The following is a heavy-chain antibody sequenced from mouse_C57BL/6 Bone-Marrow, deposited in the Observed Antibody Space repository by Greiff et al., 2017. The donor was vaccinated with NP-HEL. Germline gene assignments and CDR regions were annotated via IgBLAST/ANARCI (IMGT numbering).Heavy chain of an antibody. J-gene: IGHJ2*01. CDR1: GYTFTSYW. V-gene: IGHV1-55*01. D-gene: IGHD1-1*01. CDR2: IYPGSGST. CDR3: ARSDYGSPYFDY. Sequence: QVRLKQPGAELVKPGASVKMSCKASGYTFTSYWITWVKQRPGQGLEWIGDIYPGSGSTNYNEKFKSKATLTVDTSSSTAYMQLSSLTSEDSAVYYCARSDYGSPYFDYWGQGTTLTVSS.